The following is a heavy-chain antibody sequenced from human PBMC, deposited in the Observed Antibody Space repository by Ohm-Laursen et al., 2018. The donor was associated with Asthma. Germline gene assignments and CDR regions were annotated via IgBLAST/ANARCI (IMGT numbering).Heavy chain of an antibody. D-gene: IGHD1-26*01. CDR3: ARIGPEWELPGREYSLHH. Sequence: SLRLSCAASGYTFSRYSIHWIRQAPGKGLEWVVSISTASTFIYYADSVRGRFTTSRDNARNLVFLQMDSLRAEDTALYYCARIGPEWELPGREYSLHHWGQGTQVTVSS. CDR2: ISTASTFI. CDR1: GYTFSRYS. V-gene: IGHV3-21*01. J-gene: IGHJ1*01.